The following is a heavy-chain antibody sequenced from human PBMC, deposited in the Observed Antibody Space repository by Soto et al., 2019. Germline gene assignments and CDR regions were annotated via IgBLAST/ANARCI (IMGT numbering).Heavy chain of an antibody. D-gene: IGHD2-15*01. CDR1: GFTFSSYG. V-gene: IGHV3-30*18. Sequence: QVQLVESGGGVVQPGRSLRLSCAAPGFTFSSYGMHWVRQAPGKGLEWVAVISYDGSNKYYADSVKGRFTISRDNSKNTLYLQMNSLRDEDTAVYYCAKDNTHCSGGSCFGCDYWGQGTLATVSS. CDR3: AKDNTHCSGGSCFGCDY. CDR2: ISYDGSNK. J-gene: IGHJ4*02.